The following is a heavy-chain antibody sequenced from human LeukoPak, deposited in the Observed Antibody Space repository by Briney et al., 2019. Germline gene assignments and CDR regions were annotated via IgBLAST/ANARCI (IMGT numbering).Heavy chain of an antibody. CDR3: AKAVSHSYFDF. D-gene: IGHD6-19*01. J-gene: IGHJ4*02. CDR1: GFTFTTYG. Sequence: GGSLRLSCAASGFTFTTYGMHWVRQAPGKGLEWVAGIWSDGRNKYYADSVKGRLTISRDNSKNTLYLQMNSLRGEDTALYFCAKAVSHSYFDFWGQGTLVTVSA. CDR2: IWSDGRNK. V-gene: IGHV3-33*06.